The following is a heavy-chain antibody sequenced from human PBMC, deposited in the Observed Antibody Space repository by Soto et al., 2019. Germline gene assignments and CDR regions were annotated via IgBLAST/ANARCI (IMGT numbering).Heavy chain of an antibody. CDR2: ISYDGSNK. CDR1: GFTFSSYG. D-gene: IGHD6-13*01. V-gene: IGHV3-30*18. J-gene: IGHJ6*02. Sequence: QVQLVESGGGVVQPGRSLRLSCAASGFTFSSYGMHWVRQAPGKGLEWVAVISYDGSNKYYADSVKGRFTISRDNSKNTLYLQMNSLRAEDTAVYYCAKVPCYSTLGGMDVWGQGTTVTVSS. CDR3: AKVPCYSTLGGMDV.